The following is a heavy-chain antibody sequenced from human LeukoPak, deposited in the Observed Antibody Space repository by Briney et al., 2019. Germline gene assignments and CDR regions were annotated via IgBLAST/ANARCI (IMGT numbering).Heavy chain of an antibody. V-gene: IGHV1-18*01. CDR3: ARNWELDY. D-gene: IGHD1-26*01. CDR2: ISTYNGNT. CDR1: GYTFTNYD. Sequence: ASVKVSCKASGYTFTNYDISWVRQAPGQGFEWMGWISTYNGNTNYAQTLQGRVSMTTDTSTTTAYMELRSLRSDDTAVYYCARNWELDYWGQGTLVTVSS. J-gene: IGHJ4*02.